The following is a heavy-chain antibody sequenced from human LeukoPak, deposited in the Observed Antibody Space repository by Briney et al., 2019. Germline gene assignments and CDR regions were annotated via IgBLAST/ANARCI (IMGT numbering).Heavy chain of an antibody. CDR3: ARSDYYGSGTPPGY. V-gene: IGHV1-18*01. CDR1: GYTFTSYG. CDR2: ISAYNGNT. J-gene: IGHJ4*02. D-gene: IGHD3-10*01. Sequence: VASVKVSCKASGYTFTSYGISWVRQAPGQGLEWMGWISAYNGNTNYAQKLQGRVTMTTDTSTSTAYMELRSLRSDDTAVYYCARSDYYGSGTPPGYWGQGTLVTVSS.